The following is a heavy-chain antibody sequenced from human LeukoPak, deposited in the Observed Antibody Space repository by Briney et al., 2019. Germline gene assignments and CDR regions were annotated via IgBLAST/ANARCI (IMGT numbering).Heavy chain of an antibody. CDR3: ARSWGTSAGYFDY. Sequence: PSETLSLTCTVYGGSISSGDYHWNWIRQHPGKGLEWIGYIYYSGSTYYNPSLKNRVTISVDTSKNQFSLKLSSVTAADTAVYYCARSWGTSAGYFDYWGQGTLVTVSS. V-gene: IGHV4-31*03. J-gene: IGHJ4*02. CDR1: GGSISSGDYH. CDR2: IYYSGST. D-gene: IGHD2-15*01.